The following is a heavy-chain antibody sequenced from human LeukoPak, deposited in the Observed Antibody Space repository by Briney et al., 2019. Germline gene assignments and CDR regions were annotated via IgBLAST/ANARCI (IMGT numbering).Heavy chain of an antibody. D-gene: IGHD5-12*01. CDR3: ARGVDGIGGLDY. J-gene: IGHJ4*02. Sequence: GGSLRLSCAASGFTFSTYSMNWVRQAPGKGLEWVPYISSSSTTIYYADSVRGRFTISRDNAKNSLYLQMDSLRDEDTAVYYCARGVDGIGGLDYWGQGTLVTVSS. V-gene: IGHV3-48*02. CDR1: GFTFSTYS. CDR2: ISSSSTTI.